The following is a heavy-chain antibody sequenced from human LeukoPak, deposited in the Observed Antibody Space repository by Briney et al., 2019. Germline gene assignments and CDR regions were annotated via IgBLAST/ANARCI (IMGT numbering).Heavy chain of an antibody. CDR3: ASRGSTSFDY. Sequence: AGGSLRLSCAASGFTFSNYWMHWVRQAPGKGLEWVSRINSDETSTNYADSAKGRFTISRHTANNTLYLQMHSLRAEHTAVYYCASRGSTSFDYWGQGTLVTVSS. CDR2: INSDETST. D-gene: IGHD5/OR15-5a*01. J-gene: IGHJ4*02. V-gene: IGHV3-74*01. CDR1: GFTFSNYW.